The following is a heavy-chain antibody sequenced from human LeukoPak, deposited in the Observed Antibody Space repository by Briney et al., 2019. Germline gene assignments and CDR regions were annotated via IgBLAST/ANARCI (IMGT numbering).Heavy chain of an antibody. J-gene: IGHJ4*02. CDR2: IRYDGSNK. V-gene: IGHV3-30*02. CDR1: GFTFSSYG. CDR3: AKDLPRYYDFWSGFDY. Sequence: PGGSLRLSCAASGFTFSSYGMHWVRQAPGKGLEWEAFIRYDGSNKYYADSVKGRFTISRDNSKNTLYLQMNSLRAEDTAVYYCAKDLPRYYDFWSGFDYWGQGTLVTVSS. D-gene: IGHD3-3*01.